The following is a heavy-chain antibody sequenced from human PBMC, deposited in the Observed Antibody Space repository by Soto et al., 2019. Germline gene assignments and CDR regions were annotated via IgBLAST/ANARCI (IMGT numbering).Heavy chain of an antibody. J-gene: IGHJ6*02. CDR1: GFTFSSYA. CDR2: ISGSGGTT. CDR3: ARDVWETTSRYYGLDL. Sequence: GGSLRLSCAASGFTFSSYAMTWVRQAPGKRLEWVSGISGSGGTTSYTDSVKGRFTISRDNSKKTLFLEMKSLGVEDTAVYFCARDVWETTSRYYGLDLWGLGTTVTVSS. D-gene: IGHD1-26*01. V-gene: IGHV3-23*01.